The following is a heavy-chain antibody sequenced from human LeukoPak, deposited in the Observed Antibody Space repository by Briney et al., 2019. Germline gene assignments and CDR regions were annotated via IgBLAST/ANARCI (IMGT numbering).Heavy chain of an antibody. CDR3: AKDHGFYRSGWNPLFDY. Sequence: PGGSLRLSCAASGFTFSSYEMNWVRQAPGKGLEWVSYISSSGSTIYYADSVKGRFTISRVNSKNMLYLQMNSLRAEDTAVYYCAKDHGFYRSGWNPLFDYWGQGTLVTVSS. CDR1: GFTFSSYE. CDR2: ISSSGSTI. J-gene: IGHJ4*02. D-gene: IGHD6-19*01. V-gene: IGHV3-48*03.